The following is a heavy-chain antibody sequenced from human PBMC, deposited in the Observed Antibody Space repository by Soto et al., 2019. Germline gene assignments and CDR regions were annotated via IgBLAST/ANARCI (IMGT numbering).Heavy chain of an antibody. CDR1: GYTFTSYY. Sequence: ASVKVSCKASGYTFTSYYMHWVRQAPGQGLEWMGIINPSGGSTSYAQKFQGRVTMTRDTSTSTVYMELSSLRSGDTAVYYCARGRIAVAGRTYYYYYGMDVWGQGTTVTVSS. CDR2: INPSGGST. D-gene: IGHD6-19*01. V-gene: IGHV1-46*01. J-gene: IGHJ6*02. CDR3: ARGRIAVAGRTYYYYYGMDV.